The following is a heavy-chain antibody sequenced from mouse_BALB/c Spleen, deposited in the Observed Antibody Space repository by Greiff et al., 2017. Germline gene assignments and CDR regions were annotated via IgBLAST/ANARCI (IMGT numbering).Heavy chain of an antibody. CDR1: GFSLTSYG. CDR2: IWSGGST. V-gene: IGHV2-2*02. J-gene: IGHJ4*01. Sequence: QVQLKESGPGLVQPSQSLSITCTVSGFSLTSYGVHWVRQSPGKGLEWLGVIWSGGSTDYNAAFISRLSISKDNSKSQVFFKMNSLQANDTAIYYCARKIYYGKEDYAMDYWGQGTSVTVSS. D-gene: IGHD2-1*01. CDR3: ARKIYYGKEDYAMDY.